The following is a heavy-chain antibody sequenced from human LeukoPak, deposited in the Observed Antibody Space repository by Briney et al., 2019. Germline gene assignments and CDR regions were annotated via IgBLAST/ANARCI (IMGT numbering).Heavy chain of an antibody. CDR1: GYSISSGYY. CDR2: IYHSGST. D-gene: IGHD6-19*01. V-gene: IGHV4-38-2*01. CDR3: ARGPGVDSSGWYEVQH. Sequence: SETLSLTCAVSGYSISSGYYWGWIRQPPGKGLEWIGSIYHSGSTYYNPSLKSRVTISVDTSKNQFSLKLSSVTAADTAVYYCARGPGVDSSGWYEVQHWGQGTLVTVSS. J-gene: IGHJ1*01.